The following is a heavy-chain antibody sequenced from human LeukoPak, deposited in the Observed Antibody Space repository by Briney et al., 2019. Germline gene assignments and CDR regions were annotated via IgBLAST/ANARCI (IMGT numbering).Heavy chain of an antibody. CDR2: IYYSGST. CDR1: GGSIINYY. Sequence: SETLSPTCTVSGGSIINYYWSWIRQPPGKGLEWIGYIYYSGSTNYNPSLKSRVTISVDTSKNQFSLKLSSVTAADTAVYYCARSYSSSEADYWGQGTLVTVSS. J-gene: IGHJ4*02. CDR3: ARSYSSSEADY. V-gene: IGHV4-59*01. D-gene: IGHD6-6*01.